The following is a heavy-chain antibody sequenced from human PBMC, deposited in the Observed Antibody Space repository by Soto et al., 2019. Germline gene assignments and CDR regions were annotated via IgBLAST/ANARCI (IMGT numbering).Heavy chain of an antibody. V-gene: IGHV3-15*01. D-gene: IGHD3-22*01. Sequence: GGSLRLSCAASGFTFSNAWMSWVRQAPGKGLEWVGRIKSKTDGGTTDYAAPVKGRFTISRDDSKNTLYLQMNSLKTEDTAVYYCTTELYYYDSSGYSDLIDYXGQGTLVTVYS. CDR1: GFTFSNAW. J-gene: IGHJ4*02. CDR3: TTELYYYDSSGYSDLIDY. CDR2: IKSKTDGGTT.